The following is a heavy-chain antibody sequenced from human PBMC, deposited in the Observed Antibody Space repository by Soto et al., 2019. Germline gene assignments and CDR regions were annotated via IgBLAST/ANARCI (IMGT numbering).Heavy chain of an antibody. CDR2: ISGSGGST. Sequence: EVQLLESGGGLVQPGGSLRLSCAASGFTFSSYAMSWVRQAPGKGLEWVSAISGSGGSTYYADSVKGRFTISRDNSKNTLYLQMNSLRAEDTAVYYCAKDSNSLTNSSSWYFDSPFDYWGQGTLVTVSS. J-gene: IGHJ4*02. D-gene: IGHD6-13*01. CDR3: AKDSNSLTNSSSWYFDSPFDY. CDR1: GFTFSSYA. V-gene: IGHV3-23*01.